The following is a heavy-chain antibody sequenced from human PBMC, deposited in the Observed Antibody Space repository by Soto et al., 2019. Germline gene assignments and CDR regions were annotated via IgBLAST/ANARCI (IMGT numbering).Heavy chain of an antibody. CDR3: AKDEGTSSTVFDY. CDR2: ITATSGNT. CDR1: GFTFKAYA. J-gene: IGHJ4*02. V-gene: IGHV3-23*01. D-gene: IGHD6-6*01. Sequence: PGGSLRLSCVASGFTFKAYAMGWVRQAPGKGLEWVSSITATSGNTYYADSVRGRFTISRDNSRNSLFLQMNGLRPEDSALYYCAKDEGTSSTVFDYWGQGTLVTVSS.